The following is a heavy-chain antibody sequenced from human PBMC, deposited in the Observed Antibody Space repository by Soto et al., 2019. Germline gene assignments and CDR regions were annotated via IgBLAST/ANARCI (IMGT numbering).Heavy chain of an antibody. CDR3: TRYPGDY. CDR2: ISTYSTTI. J-gene: IGHJ4*02. Sequence: EVQLVESGGGVVQPGGSLRLSCAASGFTFSGYSMNWVRQAPGKGLEWVAYISTYSTTIYYADSVKGRFTVSRDNVKSSLSLQMNSLRDEDTAVYYCTRYPGDYWGQGTLVTVSS. V-gene: IGHV3-48*02. D-gene: IGHD2-2*01. CDR1: GFTFSGYS.